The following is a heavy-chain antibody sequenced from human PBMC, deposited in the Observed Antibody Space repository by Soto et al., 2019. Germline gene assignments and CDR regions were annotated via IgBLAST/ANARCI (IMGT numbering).Heavy chain of an antibody. CDR2: INAGNGNT. D-gene: IGHD1-20*01. CDR1: GYTFTSYA. Sequence: ASVKVSCKASGYTFTSYAMHWVRQAPGQRLEWMGWINAGNGNTKYSQKFQGRVTITRDKSASTAYMELSSLRSEDTAVYYCASYRRGESITGSIAYWGQGTLVTVSS. J-gene: IGHJ4*02. V-gene: IGHV1-3*01. CDR3: ASYRRGESITGSIAY.